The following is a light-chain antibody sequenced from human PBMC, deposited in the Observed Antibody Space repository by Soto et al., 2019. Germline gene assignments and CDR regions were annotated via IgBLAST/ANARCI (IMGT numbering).Light chain of an antibody. Sequence: EIAMTQSPATLSVSPGERATLSCRASQSVSSNLAWYQQKPGQAPRLLIYGASTRATDIPGRFSGSGSGTEFTPTITCLQSEDVAAYERQQYNNWPLFTFGPGTKVYIK. CDR3: QQYNNWPLFT. V-gene: IGKV3-15*01. J-gene: IGKJ3*01. CDR1: QSVSSN. CDR2: GAS.